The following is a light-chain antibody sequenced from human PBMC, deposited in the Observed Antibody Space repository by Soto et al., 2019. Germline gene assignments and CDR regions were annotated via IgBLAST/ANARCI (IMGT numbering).Light chain of an antibody. CDR1: ESVSSVY. CDR2: GAS. CDR3: QHYGGSFT. Sequence: EIVLTQSPGTLSLSPGERATLSCRASESVSSVYLAWYQHKPGQAPRLLILGASSRATAIPDRFSGSGSGTDFTLTISRLEPEDFAVYYCQHYGGSFTFGQGTRLEIK. V-gene: IGKV3-20*01. J-gene: IGKJ5*01.